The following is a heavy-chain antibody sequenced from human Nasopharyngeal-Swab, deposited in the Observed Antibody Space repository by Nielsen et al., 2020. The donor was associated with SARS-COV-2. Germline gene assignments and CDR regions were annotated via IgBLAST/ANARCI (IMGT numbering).Heavy chain of an antibody. Sequence: GESLKISCKGSGYSFTNYWIGWVRQMPGKGLEWMGTIYPGDSDTRYNPSFQGHVTISADKSISTAYLQWSTLKASDTAIYYCARGPRYFDLWGRGTLVTVSS. J-gene: IGHJ2*01. D-gene: IGHD2-15*01. V-gene: IGHV5-51*01. CDR1: GYSFTNYW. CDR3: ARGPRYFDL. CDR2: IYPGDSDT.